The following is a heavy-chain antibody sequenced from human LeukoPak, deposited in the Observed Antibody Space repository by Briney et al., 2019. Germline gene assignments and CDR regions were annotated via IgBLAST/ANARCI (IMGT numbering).Heavy chain of an antibody. CDR1: GGTFSSYA. V-gene: IGHV1-69*06. D-gene: IGHD3-10*01. CDR2: IIPIFGTA. Sequence: GASVKVSCKASGGTFSSYAISWVRQAPGQGLEWMGGIIPIFGTANHAQKFQGRVTITADKSTSTAYMELSSLRSEDTAVYYCARDRESYYYGSGSLYWYFDLWGRGTLVTVSS. J-gene: IGHJ2*01. CDR3: ARDRESYYYGSGSLYWYFDL.